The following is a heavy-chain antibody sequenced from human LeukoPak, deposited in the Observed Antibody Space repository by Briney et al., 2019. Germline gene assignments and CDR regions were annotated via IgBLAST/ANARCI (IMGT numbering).Heavy chain of an antibody. D-gene: IGHD1-1*01. J-gene: IGHJ6*04. Sequence: SETLSLTCAVSGGSVSTDSSYWNWIRQTPGKGLEWIGYNDRGGTNYNPSLKSRVTISIDTSKNQFSLKVTSVTAEDTAVYYCARDTYNWNDYYYYYGMGVWGKGTTVTVSS. CDR2: NDRGGT. V-gene: IGHV4-61*01. CDR3: ARDTYNWNDYYYYYGMGV. CDR1: GGSVSTDSSY.